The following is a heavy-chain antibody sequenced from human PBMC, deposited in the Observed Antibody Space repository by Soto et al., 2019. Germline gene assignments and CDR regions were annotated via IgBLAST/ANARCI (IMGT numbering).Heavy chain of an antibody. D-gene: IGHD1-1*01. V-gene: IGHV4-39*01. CDR2: IYYSGST. J-gene: IGHJ4*02. Sequence: PSETLSLTCTVSGGSISSYYWGWIRQPPGKGLEWIGSIYYSGSTYYNPSLKSRITISVDTSKNQFSLKLSSVTAAVTAVYYCEMGRLHFADFDYWGQGTLVTVSS. CDR1: GGSISSYY. CDR3: EMGRLHFADFDY.